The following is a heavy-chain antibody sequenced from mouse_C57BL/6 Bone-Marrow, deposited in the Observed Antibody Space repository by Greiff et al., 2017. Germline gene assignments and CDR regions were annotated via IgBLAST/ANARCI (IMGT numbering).Heavy chain of an antibody. Sequence: EVQLVESGGDLVKPGGSLKLSCAASGFTFSSYGMSWVRQTPDKRLEWVATISSGGSYTYYPDSVKGRFTISRDNAKTTLYLQMSSLKSEDTAMYYCARHSYYGSISWFAYWGQGTLVTVSA. CDR3: ARHSYYGSISWFAY. CDR2: ISSGGSYT. D-gene: IGHD1-1*01. V-gene: IGHV5-6*01. CDR1: GFTFSSYG. J-gene: IGHJ3*01.